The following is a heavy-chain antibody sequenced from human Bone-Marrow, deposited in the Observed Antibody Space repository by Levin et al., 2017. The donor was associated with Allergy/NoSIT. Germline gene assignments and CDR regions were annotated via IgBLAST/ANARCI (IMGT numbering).Heavy chain of an antibody. D-gene: IGHD2-8*01. CDR2: MNPNSGTT. Sequence: VASVKVSCKTSGYTFTSYDINWVRQATGQGLEWMGWMNPNSGTTGYAQKFQGRVTMTRNTSTSTVSMELSSLRSEDTAVYYCARGPEELLYFERTYGLDVWGQGTTVTVSS. CDR1: GYTFTSYD. CDR3: ARGPEELLYFERTYGLDV. J-gene: IGHJ6*02. V-gene: IGHV1-8*01.